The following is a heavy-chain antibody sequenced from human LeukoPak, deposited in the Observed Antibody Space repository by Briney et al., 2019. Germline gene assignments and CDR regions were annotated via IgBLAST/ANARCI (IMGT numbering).Heavy chain of an antibody. J-gene: IGHJ3*02. CDR1: GFTFSSYA. CDR2: ISGSGGST. CDR3: AREGWVTTARAFDI. Sequence: GGSLRLSCAASGFTFSSYAMSWVRQAPGKGLEWVSVISGSGGSTSYADSVKGRFTVSRDNSKNTLYLQMNSLRAEDTAVYYCAREGWVTTARAFDIWGQGTVVTVSS. D-gene: IGHD4-11*01. V-gene: IGHV3-23*01.